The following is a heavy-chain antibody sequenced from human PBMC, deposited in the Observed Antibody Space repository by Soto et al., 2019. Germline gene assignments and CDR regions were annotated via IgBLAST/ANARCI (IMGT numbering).Heavy chain of an antibody. CDR1: GFTFTNYA. CDR3: AKGALVSSGSFAAYYYAMDV. J-gene: IGHJ6*02. Sequence: GGSLRLSCAASGFTFTNYAMNWVRQVPGKGLEWVSSISGGGTTTHYADSVKGRFTISRDNSKNTLYLQMNSLRGEDTAVYHCAKGALVSSGSFAAYYYAMDVWGQGTTVTVSS. CDR2: ISGGGTTT. V-gene: IGHV3-23*01. D-gene: IGHD3-16*01.